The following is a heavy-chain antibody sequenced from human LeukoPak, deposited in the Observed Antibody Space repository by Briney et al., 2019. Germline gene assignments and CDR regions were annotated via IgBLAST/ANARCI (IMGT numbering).Heavy chain of an antibody. Sequence: SETLSLTCTGSGGSISSYYWSWIRQPPGKGLEWIGYIYYSGSTNYNPSLKSRVTISVDTSKNQFSLKLSSVTAADTAVYYCARDAYNAGFDYWGQGTLVTVSS. J-gene: IGHJ4*02. CDR1: GGSISSYY. CDR3: ARDAYNAGFDY. V-gene: IGHV4-59*01. CDR2: IYYSGST. D-gene: IGHD1-14*01.